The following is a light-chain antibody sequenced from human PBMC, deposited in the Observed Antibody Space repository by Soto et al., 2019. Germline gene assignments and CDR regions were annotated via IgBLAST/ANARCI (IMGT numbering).Light chain of an antibody. CDR3: LQDFSPLLA. Sequence: DIQMTQSPSSVSASAGDRVTITCRASQSIASFLNWLQLKPGKAPKLLISDTSTLQSGVPSRFSGGGSGTEFTLTIRSLQPEDSALYFCLQDFSPLLAFGAGTKVDIK. J-gene: IGKJ4*01. CDR2: DTS. CDR1: QSIASF. V-gene: IGKV1-39*01.